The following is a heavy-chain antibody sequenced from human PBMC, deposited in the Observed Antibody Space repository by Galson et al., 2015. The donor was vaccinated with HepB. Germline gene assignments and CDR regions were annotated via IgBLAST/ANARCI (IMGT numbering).Heavy chain of an antibody. CDR1: GGSFSGYY. CDR3: AREQGYDFWSGPANMDV. D-gene: IGHD3-3*01. CDR2: INHSGST. Sequence: LSLTCAVYGGSFSGYYWSWIRQPPGKGLEWIGEINHSGSTNYNPSLKSRVTISVDTPKNQFSLKMSSVTAADTAVYYCAREQGYDFWSGPANMDVWGKGTTVTVSS. J-gene: IGHJ6*03. V-gene: IGHV4-34*01.